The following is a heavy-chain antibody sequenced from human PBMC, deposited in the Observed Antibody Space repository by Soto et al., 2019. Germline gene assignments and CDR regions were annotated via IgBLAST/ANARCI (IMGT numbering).Heavy chain of an antibody. Sequence: SETLSLTCTVSGGSISSGGYYWSWIRQHPGKGLEWIGYIYYSGSTYYNPSLKSRVTISVDTSKNQFSLKLSSVTAADTAVYYCARYSTEGLTAFDYWGQGTLVTVS. V-gene: IGHV4-31*03. D-gene: IGHD2-15*01. CDR2: IYYSGST. CDR1: GGSISSGGYY. CDR3: ARYSTEGLTAFDY. J-gene: IGHJ4*02.